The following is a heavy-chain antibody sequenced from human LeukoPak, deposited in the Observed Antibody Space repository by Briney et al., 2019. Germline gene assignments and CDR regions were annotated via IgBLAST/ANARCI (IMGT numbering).Heavy chain of an antibody. D-gene: IGHD5-24*01. CDR1: GLTFSGQW. Sequence: PRGSLRLSCAASGLTFSGQWMNWVRQAPGQGLEWVANIKQDGSEKYYVDSVKGRFTISRDNAENSLYLQMNSLRAEDTAVYYCARERGWPLHYFDYWGQGTLVTVSS. CDR3: ARERGWPLHYFDY. CDR2: IKQDGSEK. V-gene: IGHV3-7*01. J-gene: IGHJ4*02.